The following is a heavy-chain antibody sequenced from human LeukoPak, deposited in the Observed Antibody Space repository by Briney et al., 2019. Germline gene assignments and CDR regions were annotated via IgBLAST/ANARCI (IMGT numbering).Heavy chain of an antibody. J-gene: IGHJ5*02. Sequence: PGGSLRLSCAASGFTFSNYAMSWVRQAPGEGLEWVSAITASGLSTYYADSVKGRLTISRDNSKNTLYLQMSSLRAEDTAIYYCTKKMSSSGGNFDRWGQGTLVTVSS. CDR1: GFTFSNYA. D-gene: IGHD2-8*02. CDR3: TKKMSSSGGNFDR. V-gene: IGHV3-23*01. CDR2: ITASGLST.